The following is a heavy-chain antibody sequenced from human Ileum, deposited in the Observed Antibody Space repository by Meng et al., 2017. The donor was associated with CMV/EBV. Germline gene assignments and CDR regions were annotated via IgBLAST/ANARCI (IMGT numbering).Heavy chain of an antibody. D-gene: IGHD3-10*01. CDR3: ARTGRFGSYYFDY. J-gene: IGHJ4*02. Sequence: QVSRRGVVERSEPLALRCSFFVVSISSYYWRWTRPAPGKGLEWIGYVYSTGSTNYSPSLRSRVTISVDTSRNQFSLRLSSVTAADTAVYYCARTGRFGSYYFDYWGQGTLVTVSS. CDR2: VYSTGST. CDR1: VVSISSYY. V-gene: IGHV4-59*01.